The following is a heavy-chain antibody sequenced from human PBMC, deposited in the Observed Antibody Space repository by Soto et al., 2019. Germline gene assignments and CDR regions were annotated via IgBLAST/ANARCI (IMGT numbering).Heavy chain of an antibody. J-gene: IGHJ4*02. CDR3: ARVNTYYDFWSGQRTYYFDY. D-gene: IGHD3-3*01. CDR2: INAGNGNT. Sequence: ASVKVSCKASGYTFTSYAMHWVRQAPGQRLEWMGWINAGNGNTKYSQKFQGRVTITRDTSASTAYMELSSLRSEDTAVYYCARVNTYYDFWSGQRTYYFDYWGQGTLVTVSS. CDR1: GYTFTSYA. V-gene: IGHV1-3*01.